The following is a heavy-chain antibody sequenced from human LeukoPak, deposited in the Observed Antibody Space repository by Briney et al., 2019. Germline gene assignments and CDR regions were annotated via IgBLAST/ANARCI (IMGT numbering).Heavy chain of an antibody. CDR2: IYYSGST. CDR1: GGSISSYY. Sequence: PSETLSLTCTVSGGSISSYYWSWIRQPPGKGLEWIGYIYYSGSTNYNPSLKSRVTISVDTSKNQFSLKLSSVTAADTAVYYCARGSSSSWWGWFDPWGQGTLVTVSS. J-gene: IGHJ5*02. D-gene: IGHD6-13*01. CDR3: ARGSSSSWWGWFDP. V-gene: IGHV4-59*01.